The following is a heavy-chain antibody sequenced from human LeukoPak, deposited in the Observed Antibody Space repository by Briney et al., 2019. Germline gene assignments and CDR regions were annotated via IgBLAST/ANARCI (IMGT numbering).Heavy chain of an antibody. D-gene: IGHD3-22*01. V-gene: IGHV4-59*01. CDR1: GGSISSYY. Sequence: SETLSLTCTVSGGSISSYYWSWIRQPPGKGLEWIGYIYYSGSTNYNPSLKSRVTISVDTSKDQFSLKLSSVTAADTAVYYCARDLFFTNYYDSSGGSWFNPWGQGTLVTVSS. J-gene: IGHJ5*02. CDR3: ARDLFFTNYYDSSGGSWFNP. CDR2: IYYSGST.